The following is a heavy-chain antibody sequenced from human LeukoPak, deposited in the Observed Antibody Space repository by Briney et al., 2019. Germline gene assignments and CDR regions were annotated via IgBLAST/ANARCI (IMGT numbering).Heavy chain of an antibody. D-gene: IGHD1-1*01. V-gene: IGHV4-34*01. CDR3: AMERDMEPFDY. J-gene: IGHJ4*02. Sequence: PSETLSLTCAVYGGSFSGYYWSWIRQPPGKGLEWIGEINHSGSTNYNPSLKSRVTISVDTSKNQFSLKLSSVTAADTAVYYCAMERDMEPFDYWGQGTLVTVSS. CDR2: INHSGST. CDR1: GGSFSGYY.